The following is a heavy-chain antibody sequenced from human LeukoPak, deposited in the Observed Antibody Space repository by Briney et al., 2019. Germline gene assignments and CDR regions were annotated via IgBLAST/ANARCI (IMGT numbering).Heavy chain of an antibody. Sequence: GASVKVSCKASGYTFPGYHLHWVRQAPGQGLEWMGWINPNTGDTNYAQKFQGRVTMTRDTSISTVYMELRRLTSDDTAVYYCARGGNYYDSSAYMEYYFDDWGQGTLVTVSS. J-gene: IGHJ4*02. CDR3: ARGGNYYDSSAYMEYYFDD. CDR2: INPNTGDT. V-gene: IGHV1-2*02. D-gene: IGHD3-22*01. CDR1: GYTFPGYH.